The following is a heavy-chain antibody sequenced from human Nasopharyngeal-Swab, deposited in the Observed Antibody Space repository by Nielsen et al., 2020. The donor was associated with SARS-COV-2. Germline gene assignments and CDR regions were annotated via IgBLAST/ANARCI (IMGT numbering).Heavy chain of an antibody. CDR1: GFIFTKYA. V-gene: IGHV3-23*01. CDR2: ISGSGDGT. CDR3: AKDLQLIVVAGLFDY. D-gene: IGHD6-19*01. J-gene: IGHJ4*02. Sequence: GESLKISCAASGFIFTKYAMSWVRQAPGKGLEWVSAISGSGDGTYYADSVKGRFTIFRDVSKNILYLQMNSLRAEDTAVYYCAKDLQLIVVAGLFDYWGQGTLVTVSS.